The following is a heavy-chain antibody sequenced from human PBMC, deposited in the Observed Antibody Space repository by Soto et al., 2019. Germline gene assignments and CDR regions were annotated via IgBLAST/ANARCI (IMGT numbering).Heavy chain of an antibody. J-gene: IGHJ3*02. CDR2: ISSNGGST. V-gene: IGHV3-64D*06. Sequence: PGGSLGIACSASVFTFSIYAMDWVGQAPGKGLEYVSAISSNGGSTYYADSVKGRFTISRDNSKNTLYLQMSSLRAEDTAVYYCVKGGPRWLQADAFDIWGQGTMVTVSS. CDR3: VKGGPRWLQADAFDI. CDR1: VFTFSIYA. D-gene: IGHD5-12*01.